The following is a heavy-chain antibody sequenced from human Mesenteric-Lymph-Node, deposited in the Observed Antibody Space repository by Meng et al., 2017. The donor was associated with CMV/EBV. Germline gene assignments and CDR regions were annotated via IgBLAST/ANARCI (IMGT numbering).Heavy chain of an antibody. J-gene: IGHJ4*02. V-gene: IGHV3-13*01. Sequence: GESLKISCAASGFTFSSYDMHWVRQATGKGLEWVSAIGTAGDTYYPGSVKGRFTISRENAKNSLYLQMNSLRAGDTAVYYCAKDGGYSSSWSYFDYWGQGTLVTVSS. D-gene: IGHD6-13*01. CDR1: GFTFSSYD. CDR3: AKDGGYSSSWSYFDY. CDR2: IGTAGDT.